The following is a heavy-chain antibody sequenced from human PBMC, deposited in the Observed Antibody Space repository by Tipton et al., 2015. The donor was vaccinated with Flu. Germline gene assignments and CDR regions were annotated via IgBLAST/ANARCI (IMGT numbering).Heavy chain of an antibody. V-gene: IGHV4-38-2*01. J-gene: IGHJ5*02. D-gene: IGHD4-11*01. CDR1: GVSISDGYF. Sequence: LRLSCAVSGVSISDGYFWGWIRQSPGKGLQWIGNVHRTGGAYYNPSLTTRVTISVDTSKNQFSLRLTSVTAADTAVYYCARRDYSNYVSEPKNWFDPWGQGALVTVSS. CDR2: VHRTGGA. CDR3: ARRDYSNYVSEPKNWFDP.